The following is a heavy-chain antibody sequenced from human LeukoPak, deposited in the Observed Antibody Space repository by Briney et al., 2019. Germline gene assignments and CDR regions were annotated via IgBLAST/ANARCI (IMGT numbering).Heavy chain of an antibody. CDR3: ARDALMTTFGGVVVSGDYYFDY. D-gene: IGHD3-16*02. J-gene: IGHJ4*02. CDR2: ISSTSTTI. CDR1: GFIFSSFS. Sequence: GGSLRLSCAASGFIFSSFSLNWVRQAPGKGLEWVSYISSTSTTIYYADSVKGRFTTSRDNAKNSLYLQMNSLRAEDSAVYYCARDALMTTFGGVVVSGDYYFDYWGQGTLVTVSS. V-gene: IGHV3-48*01.